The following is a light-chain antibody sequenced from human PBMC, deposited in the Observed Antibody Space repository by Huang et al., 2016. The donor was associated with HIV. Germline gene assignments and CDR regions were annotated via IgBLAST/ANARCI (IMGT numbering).Light chain of an antibody. Sequence: DIQMTQSPPSLSASVGDRVTFTCRANQNITKFLNWYQQKPGKAPKLLIYTASTLESGIPSRFSGSGSGSRCTLKRVNLQPEDCATYYCQKSFSVPRTFGRGTTLEIK. J-gene: IGKJ1*01. CDR3: QKSFSVPRT. CDR2: TAS. V-gene: IGKV1-39*01. CDR1: QNITKF.